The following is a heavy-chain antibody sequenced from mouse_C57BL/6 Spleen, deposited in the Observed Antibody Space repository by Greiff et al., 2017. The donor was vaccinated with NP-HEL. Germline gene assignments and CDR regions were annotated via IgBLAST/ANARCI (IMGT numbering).Heavy chain of an antibody. CDR3: ARGESYYYGSDFDY. J-gene: IGHJ2*01. Sequence: VQLVESGAELVRPGTSVKVSCKASGYAFTNYLIEWVKQRPGQGLEWIGVINPGSGGTNYNEKFKGKATLTADKSSSTAYMQLSSLTSEDSAVYFCARGESYYYGSDFDYWGQGTTLTVSS. V-gene: IGHV1-54*01. CDR2: INPGSGGT. CDR1: GYAFTNYL. D-gene: IGHD1-1*01.